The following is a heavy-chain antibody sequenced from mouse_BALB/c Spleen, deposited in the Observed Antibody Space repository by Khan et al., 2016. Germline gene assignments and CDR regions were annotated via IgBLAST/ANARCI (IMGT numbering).Heavy chain of an antibody. V-gene: IGHV1-7*01. Sequence: VQLQESGAELAKPGASVKMSCKASGYTFTDYWMHWVKQRPGQGLEWIGYINPNTGYTEYTQKFKDKATLTADKSSSTAYMQLSSLTSEDSAVQDWARWSHYYCSSFGWFAYWGQWTLVTVSA. CDR3: ARWSHYYCSSFGWFAY. CDR1: GYTFTDYW. J-gene: IGHJ3*01. CDR2: INPNTGYT. D-gene: IGHD1-1*01.